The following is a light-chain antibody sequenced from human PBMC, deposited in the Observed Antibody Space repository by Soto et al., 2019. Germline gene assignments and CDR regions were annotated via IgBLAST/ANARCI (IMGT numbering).Light chain of an antibody. J-gene: IGLJ1*01. CDR3: SSYTSSSTRLYV. V-gene: IGLV2-14*01. Sequence: QSVLPQPASVSGSPGQSITISCTGTSSDVGGYNYVSWYQQHPGKAPKLMIYDVSNRPSGVSNRFSGSKSGNTASLTISGLQAEDEADYYCSSYTSSSTRLYVFGTGTKVTVL. CDR2: DVS. CDR1: SSDVGGYNY.